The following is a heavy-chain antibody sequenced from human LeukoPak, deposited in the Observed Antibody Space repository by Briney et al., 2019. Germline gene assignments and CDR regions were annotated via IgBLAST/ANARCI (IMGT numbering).Heavy chain of an antibody. CDR2: IRYDGSNK. V-gene: IGHV3-30*02. CDR1: GFTFSSYG. Sequence: GRSLRLSCAASGFTFSSYGMHWVRQAPGKGLEWVAFIRYDGSNKYYADSVKGRFTISRDNSKNTLYLQMNSLRAEDTAVYYCAKDAGFYYYMDVWGKGTTVTVSS. J-gene: IGHJ6*03. CDR3: AKDAGFYYYMDV. D-gene: IGHD5-12*01.